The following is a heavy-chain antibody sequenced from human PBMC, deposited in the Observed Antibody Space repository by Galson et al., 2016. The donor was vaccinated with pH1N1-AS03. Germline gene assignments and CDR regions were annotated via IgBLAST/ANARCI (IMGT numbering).Heavy chain of an antibody. CDR1: GGSISSSSYY. CDR2: IYYSGSA. J-gene: IGHJ5*02. D-gene: IGHD4-17*01. Sequence: ETLSLTCTVSGGSISSSSYYWGWIRQPPGKGLEWIGSIYYSGSAYYNPSLKSRVTISVDTSKNQFSLKLRSVTAADTAVYYCARRVYGDYVNWFDPWGQGTLVTVSS. CDR3: ARRVYGDYVNWFDP. V-gene: IGHV4-39*01.